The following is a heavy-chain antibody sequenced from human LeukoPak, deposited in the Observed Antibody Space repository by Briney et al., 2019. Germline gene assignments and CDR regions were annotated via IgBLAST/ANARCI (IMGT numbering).Heavy chain of an antibody. CDR1: GYSISSGYY. CDR3: ARGFRYYYYGMDV. CDR2: IYHSGST. V-gene: IGHV4-38-2*01. J-gene: IGHJ6*04. Sequence: PSETLSLTCAVPGYSISSGYYWGWIRQPPGQGREWIGSIYHSGSTYYNPSLKSRVTISVDTSKNQFSLKLSSVTAADTAVYYCARGFRYYYYGMDVWGKGTTVTVSS.